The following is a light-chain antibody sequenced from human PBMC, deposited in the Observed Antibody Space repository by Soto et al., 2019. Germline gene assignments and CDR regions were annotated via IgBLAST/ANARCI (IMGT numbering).Light chain of an antibody. J-gene: IGKJ1*01. CDR2: GAS. CDR1: QSVSSN. V-gene: IGKV3-15*01. Sequence: EIVMTQSPATLSVSPGERATLSCRASQSVSSNLAWYQQKPGQAPRLLIYGASTRATGIPARFSGSGSGTEFTLTISSLQSEDFAVYYCQQYNNWHTWTFXQGTKADIK. CDR3: QQYNNWHTWT.